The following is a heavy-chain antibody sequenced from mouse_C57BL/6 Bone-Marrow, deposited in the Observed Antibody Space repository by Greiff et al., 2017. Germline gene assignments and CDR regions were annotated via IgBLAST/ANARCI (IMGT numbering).Heavy chain of an antibody. V-gene: IGHV1-15*01. J-gene: IGHJ2*01. CDR3: TRFDYYGSFDY. D-gene: IGHD1-1*01. CDR1: GYKFTDSE. Sequence: QVQLKQSGAELVRPGASVTLSCKASGYKFTDSELHWVKQRPVHGLEWIGALDPETGGTAYNQKFKGKAILTADKSSSTAYMELRSLTSEDSAVYYCTRFDYYGSFDYWGQGTTLTVSS. CDR2: LDPETGGT.